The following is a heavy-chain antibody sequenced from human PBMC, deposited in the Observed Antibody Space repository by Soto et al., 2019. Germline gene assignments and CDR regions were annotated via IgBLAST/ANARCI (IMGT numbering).Heavy chain of an antibody. CDR2: IIPILGTA. CDR1: GVTFSTST. J-gene: IGHJ6*02. V-gene: IGHV1-69*11. Sequence: VQLVQSGAEVRKPGSSVKVSCQVSGVTFSTSTITWVRQAPGQGLEWMGSIIPILGTAKSTQKFQGRVIITADESASVAYMELSSLTSEDTAVYYCARAGFVSGWNEFSGMDVWGQGTTVTFSS. CDR3: ARAGFVSGWNEFSGMDV. D-gene: IGHD6-19*01.